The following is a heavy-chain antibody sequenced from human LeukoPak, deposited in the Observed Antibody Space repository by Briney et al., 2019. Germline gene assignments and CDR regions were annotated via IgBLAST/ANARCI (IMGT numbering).Heavy chain of an antibody. D-gene: IGHD6-19*01. CDR2: IIPIFGTA. CDR1: GGTFSGYA. V-gene: IGHV1-69*13. J-gene: IGHJ1*01. CDR3: ARGPYSSGWYGHHRHEYFQH. Sequence: ASVKVSCKASGGTFSGYAISWVRQAPGQGLEWMGGIIPIFGTANYAQKFQGRVTITADESTSTAYMELSSLRSEDTAVYYCARGPYSSGWYGHHRHEYFQHWGQGTLVTVSS.